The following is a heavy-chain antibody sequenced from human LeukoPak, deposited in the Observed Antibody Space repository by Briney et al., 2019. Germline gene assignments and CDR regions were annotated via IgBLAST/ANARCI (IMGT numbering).Heavy chain of an antibody. Sequence: GRSLRLSCAASGFIFSSYVMYWIRQSPDKGLEWVAVISYDGRNKYYADSVKGRFTISRDNSKNTQYLQMNSLRAEDTAVYYCARDAVMVRGGNYFDCWGQGTLVTVSS. D-gene: IGHD3-10*01. CDR3: ARDAVMVRGGNYFDC. V-gene: IGHV3-30*03. CDR2: ISYDGRNK. J-gene: IGHJ4*02. CDR1: GFIFSSYV.